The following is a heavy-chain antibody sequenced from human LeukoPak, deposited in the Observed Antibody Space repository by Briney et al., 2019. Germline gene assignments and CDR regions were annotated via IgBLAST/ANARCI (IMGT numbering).Heavy chain of an antibody. Sequence: PGGSLRLSCAASGFTFSSYGMHWVRQAPGKGLEWVAVISYDGSNKYYADSVKGRFTISRDNSKNTLYLQMNSLRAEDTAVYYCAKDTPISSWFTRHAHFDYWGQGTLVTVSS. CDR2: ISYDGSNK. CDR1: GFTFSSYG. D-gene: IGHD6-13*01. V-gene: IGHV3-30*18. J-gene: IGHJ4*02. CDR3: AKDTPISSWFTRHAHFDY.